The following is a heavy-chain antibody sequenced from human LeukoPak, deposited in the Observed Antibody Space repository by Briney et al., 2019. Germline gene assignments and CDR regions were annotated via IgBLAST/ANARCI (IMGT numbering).Heavy chain of an antibody. CDR1: GGSISSYY. Sequence: SETLSLTCTVSGGSISSYYWSWIRQAPGKGLEWIGYIYYSGSTNYNPSLKSRVTISVDTSKNQFSLKLSSVTAADTAVYYCARMRATVTMFFDYWGQGTLVTVSS. J-gene: IGHJ4*02. CDR3: ARMRATVTMFFDY. D-gene: IGHD4-4*01. V-gene: IGHV4-59*08. CDR2: IYYSGST.